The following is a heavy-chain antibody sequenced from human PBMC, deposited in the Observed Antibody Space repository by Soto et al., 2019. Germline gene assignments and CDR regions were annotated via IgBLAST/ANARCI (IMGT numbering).Heavy chain of an antibody. V-gene: IGHV4-34*01. CDR3: ARAKAPLYSMSRYWFAP. D-gene: IGHD6-13*01. J-gene: IGHJ5*02. Sequence: SETLSLTCAVYGGSFSDYYWSWIRQPPGKGLEWIGEIKHSGSTNYNPSLKSRVTISVYTSKNQFSLKLSSVTAADPALYYCARAKAPLYSMSRYWFAPWGQGTLVTVSS. CDR1: GGSFSDYY. CDR2: IKHSGST.